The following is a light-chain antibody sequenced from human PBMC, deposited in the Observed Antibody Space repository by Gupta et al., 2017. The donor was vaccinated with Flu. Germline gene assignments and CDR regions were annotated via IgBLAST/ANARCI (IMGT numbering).Light chain of an antibody. CDR1: SSDVGGYNY. J-gene: IGLJ3*02. V-gene: IGLV2-11*01. Sequence: VTISCTGTSSDVGGYNYVSWYQQHPGKAPKLMIYDVSKRPAGVPDRFSGSKSGNTASLTISGLQAEDEADYYCFSYAGSYTWVFGGGTKLTVL. CDR2: DVS. CDR3: FSYAGSYTWV.